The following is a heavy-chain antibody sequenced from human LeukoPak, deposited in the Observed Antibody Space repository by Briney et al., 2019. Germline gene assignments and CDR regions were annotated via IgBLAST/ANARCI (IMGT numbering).Heavy chain of an antibody. V-gene: IGHV3-23*01. CDR3: AKAVDGRGYYFERGADF. D-gene: IGHD3-22*01. CDR1: KFTLSSYA. CDR2: ISGNGAHS. J-gene: IGHJ4*02. Sequence: GGSLRLSCAASKFTLSSYAMSWVRQAPGKGLEWVSSISGNGAHSYYADSVKGRFTISRDFSRNAVYLQMSSLRVEDTAEYYCAKAVDGRGYYFERGADFWGQGTMVTVSS.